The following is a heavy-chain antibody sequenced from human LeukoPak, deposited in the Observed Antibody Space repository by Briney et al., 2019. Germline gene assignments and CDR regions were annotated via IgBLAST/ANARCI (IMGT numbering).Heavy chain of an antibody. CDR2: IYYSGST. Sequence: KPSETLSLTCTVSGGSISSYYWSWIRQPPGKGLEWIGYIYYSGSTNYNPSLKSRVTISVDTSKNQFSLKLSSVTAADTAVYYCARSIVGASDAFDIWGQGTMVTVSS. V-gene: IGHV4-59*08. CDR3: ARSIVGASDAFDI. CDR1: GGSISSYY. D-gene: IGHD1-26*01. J-gene: IGHJ3*02.